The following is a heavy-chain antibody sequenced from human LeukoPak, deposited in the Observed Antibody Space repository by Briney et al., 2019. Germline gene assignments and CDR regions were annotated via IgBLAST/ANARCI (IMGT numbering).Heavy chain of an antibody. V-gene: IGHV1-46*01. D-gene: IGHD3-9*01. CDR3: ARGGYYDILVNDYYYYYGMDV. J-gene: IGHJ6*02. CDR1: GYTFTSYY. CDR2: INPSGGST. Sequence: GASVKVSCKASGYTFTSYYMHWVQQAPGQGLEGMGIINPSGGSTSYAQKFQGRVTMTRDTSTSTVYMELSSLRSEDTAVYYCARGGYYDILVNDYYYYYGMDVWGQGTTVTVSS.